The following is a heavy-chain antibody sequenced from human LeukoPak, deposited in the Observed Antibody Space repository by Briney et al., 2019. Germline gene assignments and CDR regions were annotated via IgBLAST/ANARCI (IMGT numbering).Heavy chain of an antibody. J-gene: IGHJ5*02. CDR3: ARLWFDP. CDR2: INHSGST. CDR1: GGSLSGYY. Sequence: SETLSLTCAVYGGSLSGYYWSWIRQPPGKGLEWIGEINHSGSTNYNPFLKSRVTISVDTSKNQFSLKLSSVTAADTAVYYCARLWFDPWGQGTLVTVSS. V-gene: IGHV4-34*01.